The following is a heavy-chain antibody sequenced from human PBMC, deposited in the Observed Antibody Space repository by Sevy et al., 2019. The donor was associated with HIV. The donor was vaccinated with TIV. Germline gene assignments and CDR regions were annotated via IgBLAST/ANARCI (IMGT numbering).Heavy chain of an antibody. CDR3: ARHRYGGYSYGYSRDYFDY. CDR1: GGSISSSSYY. V-gene: IGHV4-39*01. J-gene: IGHJ4*02. CDR2: IYYSGST. D-gene: IGHD5-18*01. Sequence: SETLSLTCTVSGGSISSSSYYWGWIRQPPGKGLEWIGSIYYSGSTYYNPSLKSRGTISVDTSKNQFSLKLSSVTAADTAVYYCARHRYGGYSYGYSRDYFDYWGQGTLVTVSS.